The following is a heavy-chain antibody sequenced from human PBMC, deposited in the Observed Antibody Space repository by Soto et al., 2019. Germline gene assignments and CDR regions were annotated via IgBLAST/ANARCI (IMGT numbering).Heavy chain of an antibody. J-gene: IGHJ3*02. CDR3: AKDQGDSSDDAFDI. CDR2: ISGSGGST. Sequence: GGSLRIYCAASGFTFSSYAMRWVRQAPGKGLEWVSAISGSGGSTYYADSVKGRFTISRDNSKNTLYLQMNSLRAEDTAVYYCAKDQGDSSDDAFDIWGQGTMVTVSS. D-gene: IGHD6-25*01. CDR1: GFTFSSYA. V-gene: IGHV3-23*01.